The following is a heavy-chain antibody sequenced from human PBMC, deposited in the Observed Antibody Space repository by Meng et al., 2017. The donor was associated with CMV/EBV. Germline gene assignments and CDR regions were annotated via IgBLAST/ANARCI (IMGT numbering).Heavy chain of an antibody. J-gene: IGHJ6*02. CDR2: ISAYNGNT. V-gene: IGHV1-18*01. Sequence: ASVKVSCKASGYTFTSYGISWVRQAPGQGLEWMGWISAYNGNTNYAQKLQGRVTMTTDTSTSTAYMELRSLRSGDTAVYYCARDGVGYYDFWSGYPLGGYYYGMDVWGQGTTVTVSS. D-gene: IGHD3-3*01. CDR3: ARDGVGYYDFWSGYPLGGYYYGMDV. CDR1: GYTFTSYG.